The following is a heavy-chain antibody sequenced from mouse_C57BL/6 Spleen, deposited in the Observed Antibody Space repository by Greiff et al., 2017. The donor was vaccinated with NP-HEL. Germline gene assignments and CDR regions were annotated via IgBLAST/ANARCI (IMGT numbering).Heavy chain of an antibody. CDR2: ISYDGSN. D-gene: IGHD1-1*01. J-gene: IGHJ2*01. Sequence: EVQLQQSGPGLVKPSQSLSLTCSVTGYSITSGYYWNWIRQFPGNKLEWMGYISYDGSNNYNPSLKNRISITRDTSKNQFFLKLNSVTTEDTATYYCARAHYYGNDYWGQGTTLTVSS. V-gene: IGHV3-6*01. CDR1: GYSITSGYY. CDR3: ARAHYYGNDY.